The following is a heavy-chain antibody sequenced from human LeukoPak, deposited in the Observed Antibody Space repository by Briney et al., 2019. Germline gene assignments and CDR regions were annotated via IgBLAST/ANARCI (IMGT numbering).Heavy chain of an antibody. CDR2: ISYDGSNK. Sequence: GGSLRLSCAASGFTFSSYAMHWVRQAPGKGLVWVAVISYDGSNKYYADSVKGRFTISRDNSKNTLYLQMNSLRAEDTAVYYCARDRGWSWLPDDYWGQGNLVTVSS. CDR3: ARDRGWSWLPDDY. V-gene: IGHV3-30*01. D-gene: IGHD5-24*01. J-gene: IGHJ4*02. CDR1: GFTFSSYA.